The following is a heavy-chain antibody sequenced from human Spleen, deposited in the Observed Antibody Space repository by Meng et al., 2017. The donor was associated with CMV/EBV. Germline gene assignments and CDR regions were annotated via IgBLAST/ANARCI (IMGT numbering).Heavy chain of an antibody. Sequence: GESLKISCAASGFTFRSYSMNWVRQAPGKGLEWVSSISSSGTYINYADSLKGRFTISRDNAKNSLYLQMNSLRAKDTAVYYCAREGEAALDYWGQGTLVTVSS. D-gene: IGHD1-26*01. V-gene: IGHV3-21*01. J-gene: IGHJ4*02. CDR3: AREGEAALDY. CDR2: ISSSGTYI. CDR1: GFTFRSYS.